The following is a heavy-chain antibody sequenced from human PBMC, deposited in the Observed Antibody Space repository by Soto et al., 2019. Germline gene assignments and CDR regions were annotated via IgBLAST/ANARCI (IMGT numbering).Heavy chain of an antibody. D-gene: IGHD5-18*01. CDR1: GFTFSSYG. J-gene: IGHJ6*02. V-gene: IGHV3-30*18. Sequence: GGSLRLSCAASGFTFSSYGMHWVRQAPGKGLEWVAVISYDGSNKYYADSVKGRFTISRDNSKNTLYLQMNSLRAEDTAVYYCAKDPAQHDYYYCYGMDVWGQGTTVT. CDR2: ISYDGSNK. CDR3: AKDPAQHDYYYCYGMDV.